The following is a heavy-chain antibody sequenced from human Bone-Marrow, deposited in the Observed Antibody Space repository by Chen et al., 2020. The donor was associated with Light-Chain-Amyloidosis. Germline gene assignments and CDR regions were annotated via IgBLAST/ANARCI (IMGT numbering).Heavy chain of an antibody. CDR1: GVSISSAGYY. Sequence: QVQLQESGPGLVRPSQPLSLTCTVSGVSISSAGYYWSWIRQHPGKGLEWIGHIFYSGSTYANPSLKSRVAISVDTSKNQFSLKVSSVTAADTAVYYCARADASYYYYGMDVWGQGTTVTVSS. CDR2: IFYSGST. CDR3: ARADASYYYYGMDV. J-gene: IGHJ6*02. V-gene: IGHV4-31*03.